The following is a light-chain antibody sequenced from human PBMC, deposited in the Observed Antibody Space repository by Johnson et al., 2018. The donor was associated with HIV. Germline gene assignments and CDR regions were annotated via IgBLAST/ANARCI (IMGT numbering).Light chain of an antibody. J-gene: IGLJ1*01. CDR2: DNN. V-gene: IGLV1-51*01. Sequence: QLVLTQPPSVSAAPGKKVTISCSGSSSNIGNNYVSWYQQLPGTAHKLLIYDNNKRPSGIPDRFSGSKYGTSATLGITGLQTGDEADYYCGTRDSSLIAGRSVLGTVTKCTVL. CDR3: GTRDSSLIAGRSV. CDR1: SSNIGNNY.